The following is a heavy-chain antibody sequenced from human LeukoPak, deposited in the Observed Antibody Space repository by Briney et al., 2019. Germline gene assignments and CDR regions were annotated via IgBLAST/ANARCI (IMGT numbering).Heavy chain of an antibody. CDR3: ARGPYDYVWGSYRHFNWFDP. Sequence: ASVKVSCKASGYTFTSYDINWVRQATGQGLEWMGWINPNSGNTSYAQKFQGRVTMTRNTSISTAYMELSSLRSEDTAVYYRARGPYDYVWGSYRHFNWFDPWGQGTLVTVSS. J-gene: IGHJ5*02. V-gene: IGHV1-8*01. CDR2: INPNSGNT. D-gene: IGHD3-16*02. CDR1: GYTFTSYD.